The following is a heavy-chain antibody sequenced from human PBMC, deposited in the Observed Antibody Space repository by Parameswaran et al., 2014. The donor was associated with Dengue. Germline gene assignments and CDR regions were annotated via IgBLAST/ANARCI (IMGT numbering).Heavy chain of an antibody. CDR3: ARDLPYSSSPTYGMDV. J-gene: IGHJ6*02. V-gene: IGHV3-30*04. CDR2: ISYDGSNK. D-gene: IGHD6-13*01. Sequence: VRQAPGKGLEWVAVISYDGSNKYYADSVRGRFTISRDNSKNTLYLQMNSLRAEDTAVYYCARDLPYSSSPTYGMDVWGQGTTVTVSS.